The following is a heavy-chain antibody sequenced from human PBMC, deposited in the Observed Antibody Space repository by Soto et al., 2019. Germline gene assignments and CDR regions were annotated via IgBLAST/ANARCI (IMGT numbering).Heavy chain of an antibody. Sequence: GGSLRLSCAASGFTFSRYGMHWVRQAPGKGLEWVALIWNDGIRKVYVDSVKGRFTISRDNSKNTLDLQMNSLRAEDTAVYYCARDDDSEANAFDYWGPGTLVTVSS. CDR1: GFTFSRYG. CDR2: IWNDGIRK. J-gene: IGHJ4*02. D-gene: IGHD2-21*02. CDR3: ARDDDSEANAFDY. V-gene: IGHV3-33*01.